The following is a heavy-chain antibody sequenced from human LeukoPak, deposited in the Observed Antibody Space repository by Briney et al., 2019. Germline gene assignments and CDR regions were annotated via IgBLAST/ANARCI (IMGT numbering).Heavy chain of an antibody. CDR2: IRQDESER. CDR3: ARSLVVGATYPYH. CDR1: GFSFSSYW. J-gene: IGHJ5*02. V-gene: IGHV3-7*01. D-gene: IGHD1-26*01. Sequence: GGSLRLSCEGSGFSFSSYWMTWVRQLPGKGPEWVANIRQDESERYFADSVKGRFTISRDNAKKSVYLHMSSLRAEDTALYYCARSLVVGATYPYHWGQGTLVTVSS.